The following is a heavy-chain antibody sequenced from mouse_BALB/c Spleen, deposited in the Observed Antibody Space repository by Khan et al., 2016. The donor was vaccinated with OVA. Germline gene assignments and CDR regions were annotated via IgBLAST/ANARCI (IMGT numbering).Heavy chain of an antibody. J-gene: IGHJ3*01. D-gene: IGHD1-1*01. CDR2: INPSNGGA. CDR1: GYTFTSYY. V-gene: IGHV1S81*02. Sequence: QVQLQQPGAELVKPGASVKLSCKASGYTFTSYYMYWVKQRPGQGLEWIGEINPSNGGANFKEKFKTKATLTVDKTSSIAYMKPSSLTSEDSAVYYCTRGGRSSFAYWGQGTLVTVSA. CDR3: TRGGRSSFAY.